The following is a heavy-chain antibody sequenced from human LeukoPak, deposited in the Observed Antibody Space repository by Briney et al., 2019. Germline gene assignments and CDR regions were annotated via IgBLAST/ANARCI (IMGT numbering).Heavy chain of an antibody. D-gene: IGHD2-21*02. V-gene: IGHV4-30-4*01. Sequence: SSQTLSLTCTVSGGSISSGDYYWSWIRQPPGKGLEWIGYIYYSGSTYYNPSLKSRVTMSVDTSKNQFSLKLSSVTAADTAVYYCARVWFAYCGGDCLNPWGQGTLVTVSS. J-gene: IGHJ5*02. CDR3: ARVWFAYCGGDCLNP. CDR2: IYYSGST. CDR1: GGSISSGDYY.